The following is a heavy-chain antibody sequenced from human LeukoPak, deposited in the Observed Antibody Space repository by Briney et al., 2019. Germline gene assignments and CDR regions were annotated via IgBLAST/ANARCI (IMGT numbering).Heavy chain of an antibody. CDR1: GYNFISYY. V-gene: IGHV1-46*01. J-gene: IGHJ6*02. Sequence: GASVKVSCKASGYNFISYYMHWVRQAPGQGLEWMGIISPSGGSTSYAQKSQDRVTMTRDTSTSTVYMELRSLKSEDTAVYYCAREDVVLVDAVRYYYYGMDVWGQGTTVTVSS. CDR2: ISPSGGST. CDR3: AREDVVLVDAVRYYYYGMDV. D-gene: IGHD2-8*01.